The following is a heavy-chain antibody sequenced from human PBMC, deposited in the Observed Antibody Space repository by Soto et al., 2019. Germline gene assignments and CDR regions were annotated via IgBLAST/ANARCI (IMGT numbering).Heavy chain of an antibody. Sequence: QVQLVQSGAEVKKPGASVKVSCKASGYTFTGYYMHWVRQAPGQGLEWMGWINPNSGGTNYAQKFQGWVTMTKDTSIRTAYMELSRLRCDDTAVYYCARSPANAPGVGYNWFDPWGQGTLVTVSS. J-gene: IGHJ5*02. D-gene: IGHD2-15*01. CDR2: INPNSGGT. V-gene: IGHV1-2*04. CDR3: ARSPANAPGVGYNWFDP. CDR1: GYTFTGYY.